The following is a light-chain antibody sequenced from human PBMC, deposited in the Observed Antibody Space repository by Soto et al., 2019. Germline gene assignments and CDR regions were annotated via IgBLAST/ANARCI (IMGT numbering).Light chain of an antibody. V-gene: IGLV1-40*01. CDR2: GNN. CDR3: QAFDSSLSGSWV. Sequence: QSVLTQPPSVSGAPGQRVTISCTGSSSNIGAGYDVHWYQQLPGTAPKLLINGNNNRPSGVPDRFSGAKSGTSASLAITGLQTADEADYYCQAFDSSLSGSWVFGTGTKLTVL. J-gene: IGLJ1*01. CDR1: SSNIGAGYD.